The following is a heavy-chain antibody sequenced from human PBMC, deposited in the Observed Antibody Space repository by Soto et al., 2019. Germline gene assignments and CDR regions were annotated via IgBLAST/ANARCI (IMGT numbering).Heavy chain of an antibody. CDR3: AASYGSGSRAFDY. CDR2: TIPILAMS. CDR1: GDTFTSYT. V-gene: IGHV1-69*02. J-gene: IGHJ4*02. D-gene: IGHD3-10*01. Sequence: QVQLVQSGPEVKMPGSSVKDSCKASGDTFTSYTINWVRQAPGQGLQWMGRTIPILAMSNYALKFQGRVTITADKSTTTAYMELSRLRSDDTAVYYCAASYGSGSRAFDYWCQGTLVTVSS.